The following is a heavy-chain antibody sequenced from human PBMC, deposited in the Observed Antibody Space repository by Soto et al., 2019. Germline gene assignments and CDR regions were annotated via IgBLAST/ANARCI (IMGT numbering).Heavy chain of an antibody. J-gene: IGHJ4*02. CDR2: LSRSGGAT. Sequence: GGSLRLSCVTSAFSLTSCSMSWVRQTPGKGLEWVSALSRSGGATYYADSVKGRFTISRDTSTNTLYLQMSNLRAEDTALYYCTKRATTVPTPGNYFDSWGQGTLVTVSS. V-gene: IGHV3-23*01. CDR3: TKRATTVPTPGNYFDS. D-gene: IGHD1-1*01. CDR1: AFSLTSCS.